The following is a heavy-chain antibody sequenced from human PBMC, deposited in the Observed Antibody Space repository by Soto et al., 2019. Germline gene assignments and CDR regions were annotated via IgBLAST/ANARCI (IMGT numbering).Heavy chain of an antibody. CDR3: ARDLSREVLGQSTVWYDAFDL. J-gene: IGHJ3*01. CDR1: EFTFSSYS. CDR2: ISSSSSYI. Sequence: PGRSLRLSSAVPEFTFSSYSMNWVRQSPGKELEWVSSISSSSSYIYYADSVEGRSTISRDNAKNSVYLQMNSLRAEDTAVYYCARDLSREVLGQSTVWYDAFDLWGQGTKVTVSS. V-gene: IGHV3-21*01. D-gene: IGHD6-19*01.